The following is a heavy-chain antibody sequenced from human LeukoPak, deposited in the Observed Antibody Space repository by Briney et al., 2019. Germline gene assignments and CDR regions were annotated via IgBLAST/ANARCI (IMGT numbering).Heavy chain of an antibody. J-gene: IGHJ4*02. D-gene: IGHD1-26*01. CDR1: GGSISSGVYY. Sequence: SVTLSLTCTVYGGSISSGVYYWTWIRQPAGKGLEWIGQIYTSGTTNYNPSLKSRVTISLDTSKNQFSLKLSSVTAADTAFYYCVGRDFDYWGQGTLVTVSS. CDR3: VGRDFDY. CDR2: IYTSGTT. V-gene: IGHV4-61*09.